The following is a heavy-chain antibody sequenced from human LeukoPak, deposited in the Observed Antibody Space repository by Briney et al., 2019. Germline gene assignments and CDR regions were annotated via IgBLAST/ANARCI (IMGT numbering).Heavy chain of an antibody. V-gene: IGHV3-66*02. CDR1: GFTVSSNY. J-gene: IGHJ6*03. CDR2: IYSGGST. D-gene: IGHD3-3*01. Sequence: GGSLRLSCAASGFTVSSNYISWVRQAPGKGLEWVSVIYSGGSTYYADSVKGRFIISRDNSKNTLYLQMNSLRAEDTAVYYCARATFWSGYQRDSWYMDVWGKGTPVTVSS. CDR3: ARATFWSGYQRDSWYMDV.